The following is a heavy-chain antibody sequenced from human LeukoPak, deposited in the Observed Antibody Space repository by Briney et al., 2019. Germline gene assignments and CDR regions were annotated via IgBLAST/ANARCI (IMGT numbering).Heavy chain of an antibody. CDR1: GYTFTGYY. Sequence: GASVKVSCKASGYTFTGYYMHWVRQAPGQGLEWMGWINPNSGGTNYAQKFQGRVTMTRDTSISTAYMELSRLRSDDTAVYYCARLVGGVTDYDAFNIWGKGTMVTVSS. V-gene: IGHV1-2*02. CDR2: INPNSGGT. D-gene: IGHD3-10*01. J-gene: IGHJ3*02. CDR3: ARLVGGVTDYDAFNI.